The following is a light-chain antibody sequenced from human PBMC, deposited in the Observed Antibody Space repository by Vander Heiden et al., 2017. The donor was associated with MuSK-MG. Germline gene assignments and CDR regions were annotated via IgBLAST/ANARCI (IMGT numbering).Light chain of an antibody. CDR3: QQADSFPYT. J-gene: IGKJ2*01. CDR1: QDISNL. CDR2: GAS. V-gene: IGKV1-12*01. Sequence: DIQMTQSPSSVSASVGDRVIITCRASQDISNLLDWYQQKPGKAPNLLIYGASSLQSGVPSRFSGSGSGTDFTLTISSLQPEDFATHYCQQADSFPYTFGQGTKLEIK.